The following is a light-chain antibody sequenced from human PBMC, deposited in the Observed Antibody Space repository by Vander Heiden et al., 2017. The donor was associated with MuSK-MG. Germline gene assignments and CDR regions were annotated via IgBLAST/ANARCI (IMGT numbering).Light chain of an antibody. J-gene: IGKJ1*01. V-gene: IGKV1-39*01. CDR3: QQSDNTPRT. CDR1: QTIRTF. Sequence: DIQMTQSPSSLAASLGDRVAITGRASQTIRTFLYWYQQQPGNGPKLLIYAASSWKSGVPSRFSGSGAGTDFTLTISKLQPEDFATFYCQQSDNTPRTFGQGTKVEIK. CDR2: AAS.